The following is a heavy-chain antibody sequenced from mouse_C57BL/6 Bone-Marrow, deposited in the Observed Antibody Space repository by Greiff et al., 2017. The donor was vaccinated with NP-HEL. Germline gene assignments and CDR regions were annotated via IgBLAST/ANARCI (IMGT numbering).Heavy chain of an antibody. CDR2: IYPGSGNT. CDR1: GYTFTDYY. D-gene: IGHD6-1*01. V-gene: IGHV1-76*01. CDR3: ARQQPLDAMDY. Sequence: VQLQQSGAELVRPGASVKLSCKASGYTFTDYYINWVKQRPGQGLEWIARIYPGSGNTYYNEKFKGKATLTAEKSSSTAYMQLSSLTSEDSAVYFCARQQPLDAMDYWGQGTSVTVSS. J-gene: IGHJ4*01.